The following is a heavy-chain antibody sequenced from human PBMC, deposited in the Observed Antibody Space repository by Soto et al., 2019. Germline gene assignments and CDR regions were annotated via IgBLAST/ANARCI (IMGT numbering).Heavy chain of an antibody. CDR1: GFTVSSNY. CDR2: IYSGGST. CDR3: ARGKESSGGPLDAFDI. V-gene: IGHV3-53*02. J-gene: IGHJ3*02. Sequence: EVQLVETGGGLIQPGGSLRLSCAASGFTVSSNYMSWVRQAPGKGLEWVSVIYSGGSTYYADSVKGRFTISSDNSKNTLYLQMNSLRDEDTAVYYCARGKESSGGPLDAFDIWGQGTMVTVSS. D-gene: IGHD6-19*01.